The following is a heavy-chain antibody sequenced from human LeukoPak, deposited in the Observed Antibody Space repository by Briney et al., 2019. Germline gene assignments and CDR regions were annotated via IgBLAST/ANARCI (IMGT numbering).Heavy chain of an antibody. Sequence: GGSLRLSCAASGFTFSDYAMAWVRQAPGKGLEWVSSISGGGGAISYADSVKGRFTISRDNHVNTLYLQMDILRVEDTAVYYCARDRVVTPYNWFDPWGQGTLVTVSS. CDR1: GFTFSDYA. D-gene: IGHD4-23*01. J-gene: IGHJ5*02. CDR2: ISGGGGAI. CDR3: ARDRVVTPYNWFDP. V-gene: IGHV3-23*01.